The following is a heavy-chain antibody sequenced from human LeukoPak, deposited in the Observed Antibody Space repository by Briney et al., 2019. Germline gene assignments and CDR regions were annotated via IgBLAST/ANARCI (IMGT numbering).Heavy chain of an antibody. Sequence: PGGSLRLSCAASGFTFSTYEMNWVRQAPGKGLEWVSYISSSGSTIYYADSVKGRFTISRDNAKNSLYLQMNSLRAEDTAVYYCARDYCSGGRCYEDYWGQGTLVTVSS. D-gene: IGHD2-15*01. CDR3: ARDYCSGGRCYEDY. V-gene: IGHV3-48*03. J-gene: IGHJ4*02. CDR1: GFTFSTYE. CDR2: ISSSGSTI.